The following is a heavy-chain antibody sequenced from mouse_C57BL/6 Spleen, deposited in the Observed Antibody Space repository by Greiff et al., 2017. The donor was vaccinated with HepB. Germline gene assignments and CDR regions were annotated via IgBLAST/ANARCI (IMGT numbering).Heavy chain of an antibody. D-gene: IGHD1-1*01. CDR3: ARRGDYYGSSDYAMDY. V-gene: IGHV1-47*01. CDR2: FHPYNDDT. CDR1: GYTFTTYP. J-gene: IGHJ4*01. Sequence: VQLQQSGAELVKPGASVKMSCKASGYTFTTYPIEWMKQNHGKSLEWIGNFHPYNDDTKYNEKFKGKATLTVEKSSSTVYLELSRLTSDDSAVYYCARRGDYYGSSDYAMDYWGQGTSVTVSS.